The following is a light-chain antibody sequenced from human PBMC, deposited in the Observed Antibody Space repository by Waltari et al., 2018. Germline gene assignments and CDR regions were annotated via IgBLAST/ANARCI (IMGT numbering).Light chain of an antibody. V-gene: IGLV2-8*01. CDR3: NSYAGSNSVL. CDR2: DVS. Sequence: QSALTQPASVSGSPGQSITISCTGTSSDVGGYNCVSWYQQHPGKAPKLMMYDVSKRPSGVPDRFSGSKSGNTAYLTVSGLQAEDEADYYCNSYAGSNSVLFGAGTKLTVL. CDR1: SSDVGGYNC. J-gene: IGLJ2*01.